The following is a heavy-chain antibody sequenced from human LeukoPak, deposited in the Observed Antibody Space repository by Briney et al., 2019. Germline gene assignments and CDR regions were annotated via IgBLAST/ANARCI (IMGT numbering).Heavy chain of an antibody. V-gene: IGHV1-18*01. CDR3: AREKSGSYWIFWDY. Sequence: GASVKVSCXASGYTFTSYGISWVRQAPGQGLEWMGWISAYNGNTNYAQKLQGRVTMTTDTSTSTAYMELRSLRSDDTAVYYCAREKSGSYWIFWDYWGQGTLVTVSS. D-gene: IGHD1-26*01. J-gene: IGHJ4*02. CDR2: ISAYNGNT. CDR1: GYTFTSYG.